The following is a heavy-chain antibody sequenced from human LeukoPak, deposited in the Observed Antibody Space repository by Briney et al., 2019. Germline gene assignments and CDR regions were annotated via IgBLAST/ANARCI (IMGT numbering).Heavy chain of an antibody. J-gene: IGHJ6*03. CDR2: IYHTGST. D-gene: IGHD3-3*01. Sequence: SENLSRNCTVSGGSISSSSYYWGWIRQPPGKGLEWIGSIYHTGSTYYNPSLKSIVTITVTTSKNQFPLKLSSVTAADTAVYYCARDGIFGVAHYYMDVWGKGTTVTVSS. V-gene: IGHV4-39*06. CDR1: GGSISSSSYY. CDR3: ARDGIFGVAHYYMDV.